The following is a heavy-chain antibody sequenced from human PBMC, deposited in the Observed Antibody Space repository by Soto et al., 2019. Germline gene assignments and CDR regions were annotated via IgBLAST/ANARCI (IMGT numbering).Heavy chain of an antibody. D-gene: IGHD4-17*01. J-gene: IGHJ4*02. CDR3: ARDRTTPGPTTRFDY. Sequence: QVQLVQSGAEVKKPGASVKVSCKASGYTFTSYYMHWVRQAPGQGLEWMGIINPSGGSTSYAQKCRGRVTLTRDTSTSTVYMELSSLRCEDTAVYYCARDRTTPGPTTRFDYWGQGTLVTVSS. CDR1: GYTFTSYY. CDR2: INPSGGST. V-gene: IGHV1-46*01.